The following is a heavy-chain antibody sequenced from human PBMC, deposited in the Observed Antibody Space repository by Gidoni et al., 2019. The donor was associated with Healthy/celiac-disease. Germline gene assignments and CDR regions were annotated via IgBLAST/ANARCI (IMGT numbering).Heavy chain of an antibody. CDR1: GGSISSYY. J-gene: IGHJ4*02. CDR2: IYYSGST. Sequence: QVQLQESGPGLVQPSETLSLTSTVFGGSISSYYWSCIRQPPGKGLEWIGYIYYSGSTNYNPSLKSRVTISVDTSKNQFSLKLSSVTAADTAVYYCARHEGIAVAGQPYFDYWGQGTLVTVAS. CDR3: ARHEGIAVAGQPYFDY. D-gene: IGHD6-19*01. V-gene: IGHV4-59*08.